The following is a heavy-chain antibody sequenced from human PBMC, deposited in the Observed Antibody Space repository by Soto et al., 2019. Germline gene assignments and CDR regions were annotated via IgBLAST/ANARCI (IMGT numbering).Heavy chain of an antibody. CDR2: TYYLSKWYN. CDR3: VRDSANRFDS. J-gene: IGHJ5*01. CDR1: GDTVSSNTAA. D-gene: IGHD1-26*01. Sequence: PSQTLSLTCAISGDTVSSNTAAWNWVRQSPSRGLEWLGRTYYLSKWYNDYAPSVKSRIIVNPDTSRNQYSLQLNSVTPEDTAVYYCVRDSANRFDSWGQGTPVIGSS. V-gene: IGHV6-1*01.